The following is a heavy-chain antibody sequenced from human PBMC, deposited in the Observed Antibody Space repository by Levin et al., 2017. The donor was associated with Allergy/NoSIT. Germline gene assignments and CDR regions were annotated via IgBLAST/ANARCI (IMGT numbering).Heavy chain of an antibody. Sequence: SETLSLTCTVSGGSINSGDYYWSWIRQPPGKGLEWIGYIYYSGSTYYNPSLKSRVTISVDTSKNQFSLKLNSVTAADTAVYYCARDGSSGYFDYWGQGTLVTVSS. J-gene: IGHJ4*02. D-gene: IGHD3-22*01. CDR2: IYYSGST. V-gene: IGHV4-30-4*01. CDR1: GGSINSGDYY. CDR3: ARDGSSGYFDY.